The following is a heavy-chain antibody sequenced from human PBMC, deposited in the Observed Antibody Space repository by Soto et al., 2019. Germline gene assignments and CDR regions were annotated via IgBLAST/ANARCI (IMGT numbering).Heavy chain of an antibody. CDR2: IIPLVGTA. D-gene: IGHD3-22*01. CDR3: ARGGHYDSSGYYYFY. J-gene: IGHJ4*02. V-gene: IGHV1-69*13. CDR1: GCTFSTYS. Sequence: SVKVSSKTSGCTFSTYSRDWVRQATGQGLVWMGGIIPLVGTAKYAQNFQGRITITADESTNTAYMELRSLRSKDTAVYYCARGGHYDSSGYYYFYWGQGTLVTVSS.